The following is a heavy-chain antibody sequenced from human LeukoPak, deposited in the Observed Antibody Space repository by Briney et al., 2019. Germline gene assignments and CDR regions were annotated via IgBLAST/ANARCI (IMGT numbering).Heavy chain of an antibody. CDR1: GFTVRSKY. V-gene: IGHV3-53*01. Sequence: PGGSLGLSCAASGFTVRSKYMGWVRQAPGKGLEWVSLTHNDGSTYYADSVQGRFIISRDNSENSLYLQMNSLRAEDTAVYYCATGKNDIGAAFDFWGQGTMVTVSS. D-gene: IGHD1-1*01. J-gene: IGHJ3*01. CDR3: ATGKNDIGAAFDF. CDR2: THNDGST.